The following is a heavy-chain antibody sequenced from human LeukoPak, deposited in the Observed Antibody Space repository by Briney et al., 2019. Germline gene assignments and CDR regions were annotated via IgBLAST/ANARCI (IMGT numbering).Heavy chain of an antibody. CDR2: IKQDGSEK. CDR1: GFTFSSYW. D-gene: IGHD6-13*01. CDR3: ASGSSSWYPWFDP. V-gene: IGHV3-7*01. Sequence: GGSLRLSCAASGFTFSSYWMSWVRQAPGKGLEWVANIKQDGSEKYYVDSVKGRFTISRDNAKNSLYLQMNSLRAEDTAVYYCASGSSSWYPWFDPWGQGTLVTVSS. J-gene: IGHJ5*02.